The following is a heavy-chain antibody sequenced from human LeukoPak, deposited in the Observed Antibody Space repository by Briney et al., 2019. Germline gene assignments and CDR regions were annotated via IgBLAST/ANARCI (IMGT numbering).Heavy chain of an antibody. CDR1: GGSISSYY. J-gene: IGHJ5*02. V-gene: IGHV4-59*08. CDR2: IYYSGST. Sequence: SETLSLTCTVSGGSISSYYWSWIRQPPGKGLEWIWYIYYSGSTNYNPSLKSRVTISVDTSKNQFSLKLSSVPAADTAVYYCARRGIAVAGQFDPWGQGTLVTVSS. D-gene: IGHD6-19*01. CDR3: ARRGIAVAGQFDP.